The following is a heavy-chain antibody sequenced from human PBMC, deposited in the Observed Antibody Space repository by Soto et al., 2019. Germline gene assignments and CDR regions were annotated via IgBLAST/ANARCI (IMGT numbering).Heavy chain of an antibody. CDR1: GYSFNMYW. Sequence: GESLKISCKGSGYSFNMYWIAWVRQMPGQGLEWMGIIYPGDSDTTYSSSFQGQATISADKTVSTVYLQLSSLKASDPAMYYCARRKRCMPTINNHAYHISGQGTMVTVS. V-gene: IGHV5-51*01. CDR3: ARRKRCMPTINNHAYHI. CDR2: IYPGDSDT. D-gene: IGHD2-8*01. J-gene: IGHJ3*02.